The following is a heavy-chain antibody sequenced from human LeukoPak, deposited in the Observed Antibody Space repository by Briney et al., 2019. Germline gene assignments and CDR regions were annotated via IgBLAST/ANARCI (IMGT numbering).Heavy chain of an antibody. J-gene: IGHJ4*01. V-gene: IGHV3-48*01. D-gene: IGHD3-10*01. CDR3: AREQYISGKSLDY. Sequence: PGGSLRLSCAASGFTFSTYSMNWVRQAPGKGLEWVSYIDTGGTTIYYADSVKGRFTISRDNAKNSLYLQMNSLRAEDTAVYYCAREQYISGKSLDYWGQGKLVTVSS. CDR2: IDTGGTTI. CDR1: GFTFSTYS.